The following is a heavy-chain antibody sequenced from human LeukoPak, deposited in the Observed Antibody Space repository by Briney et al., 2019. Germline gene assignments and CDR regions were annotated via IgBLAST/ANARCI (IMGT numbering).Heavy chain of an antibody. CDR1: GGSMSSYY. V-gene: IGHV4-59*01. CDR3: ARDSRPAHYYESSGQEWYFDL. CDR2: TYYSGNT. D-gene: IGHD3-22*01. J-gene: IGHJ2*01. Sequence: SETLSLTCTVSGGSMSSYYWSWIRQPPGKGLEWIGYTYYSGNTNCNPSLKSRVTISVDTSKNKFSLKVSSVTAANTAVYYCARDSRPAHYYESSGQEWYFDLWGRGTLVTVSS.